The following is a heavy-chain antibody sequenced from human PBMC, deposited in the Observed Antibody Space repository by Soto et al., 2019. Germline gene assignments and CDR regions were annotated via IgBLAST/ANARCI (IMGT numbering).Heavy chain of an antibody. J-gene: IGHJ5*02. CDR2: ISAYNGNT. V-gene: IGHV1-18*01. Sequence: QVPLVQSGAEVKKPGASVKVSCKASGYTFTSYGISWVRQAPGQGLEWMGWISAYNGNTNYAQKLQGRVTMTTDTSTSTAYMELRSLRSDDTAVYYCARDHQAAWGYEPDLRGNWFDPWGQGTLVTVSS. D-gene: IGHD5-12*01. CDR3: ARDHQAAWGYEPDLRGNWFDP. CDR1: GYTFTSYG.